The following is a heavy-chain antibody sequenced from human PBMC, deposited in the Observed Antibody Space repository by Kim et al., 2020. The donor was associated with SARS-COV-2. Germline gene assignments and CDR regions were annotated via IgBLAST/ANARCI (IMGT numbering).Heavy chain of an antibody. CDR3: ARGGAGYFDY. Sequence: GGSLRLSCAASGFTFSSYAMHWVRQAPGKGLEYVSAISSNGGSTYYADSVKGRFTISRDNSKNTLYLQMGSLRAEDMAVYYCARGGAGYFDYWGQGTLVTVSS. V-gene: IGHV3-64*02. J-gene: IGHJ4*02. CDR1: GFTFSSYA. CDR2: ISSNGGST. D-gene: IGHD6-13*01.